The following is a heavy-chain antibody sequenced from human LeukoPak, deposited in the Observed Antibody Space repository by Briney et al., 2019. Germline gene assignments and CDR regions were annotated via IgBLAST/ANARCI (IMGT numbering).Heavy chain of an antibody. J-gene: IGHJ2*01. V-gene: IGHV3-30*02. CDR3: ARPYCGGDCYRLRGSIHWYFDL. CDR1: GFTFSSYG. Sequence: PGGSLRLSCAASGFTFSSYGMHWVRQAPGKGLEWVAFIRYDGSNKYYADSVKGRFTISRDNSKNTLYLQMNSLRAEDTAVYYCARPYCGGDCYRLRGSIHWYFDLWGRGTLVTVSS. CDR2: IRYDGSNK. D-gene: IGHD2-21*02.